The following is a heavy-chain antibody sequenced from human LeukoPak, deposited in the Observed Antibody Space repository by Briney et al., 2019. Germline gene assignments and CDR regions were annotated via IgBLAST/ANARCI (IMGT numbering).Heavy chain of an antibody. V-gene: IGHV4-39*07. CDR3: ARDQMGGYGFDY. CDR2: IHYSGST. Sequence: SETLSLTCTVSGGSISSSSYYWGWIRQPPGKGLEWIGSIHYSGSTYYNPSLKSRVTISVDTSKNQFSLKLSSVTAADTAVYYCARDQMGGYGFDYWGQGTLVTVSS. J-gene: IGHJ4*02. D-gene: IGHD2-15*01. CDR1: GGSISSSSYY.